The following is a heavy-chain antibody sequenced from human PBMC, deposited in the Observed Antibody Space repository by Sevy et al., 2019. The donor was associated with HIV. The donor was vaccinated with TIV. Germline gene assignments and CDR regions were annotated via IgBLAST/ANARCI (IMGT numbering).Heavy chain of an antibody. D-gene: IGHD3-22*01. J-gene: IGHJ4*02. CDR1: GFTFSNAW. CDR3: STEDQLRIRYYYDSSHYYPPFDY. V-gene: IGHV3-15*01. CDR2: IKSKTDGGTT. Sequence: GGSLRLSCAASGFTFSNAWMSWVRQAPGKGLEWVGRIKSKTDGGTTDYAAPVKGRFTISRDDSKNTLYLQMNSLKNEDTAVYYCSTEDQLRIRYYYDSSHYYPPFDYWGQGTLVTVSS.